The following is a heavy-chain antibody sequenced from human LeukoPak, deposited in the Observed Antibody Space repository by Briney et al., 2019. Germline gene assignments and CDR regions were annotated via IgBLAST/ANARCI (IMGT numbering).Heavy chain of an antibody. CDR1: GGSISGYY. J-gene: IGHJ5*02. V-gene: IGHV4-59*08. D-gene: IGHD6-13*01. CDR2: IYYSGST. CDR3: ARLQEQPPYNSFDP. Sequence: AETLSLTCTVSGGSISGYYWSWVRQPPGKGLEWMGYIYYSGSTNYNPSLKSRVTLSVDTSKNQFSLRLSSVTAADTAVYYCARLQEQPPYNSFDPCGQGALGTVSS.